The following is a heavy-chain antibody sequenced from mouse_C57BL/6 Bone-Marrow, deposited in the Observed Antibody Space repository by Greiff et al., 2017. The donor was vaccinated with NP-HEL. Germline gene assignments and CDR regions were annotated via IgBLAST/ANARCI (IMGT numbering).Heavy chain of an antibody. Sequence: EVQLQQSGPELVKPGASVKIPCKASGYTFTDYNMDWVKQSHGKSLEWIGDINPNNGGTIYNQKFKGKATLTVDKSSSTAYMELRSLTSEDTAVYYCARGDSNYAGYAMDYWGQGTSVTVSS. CDR2: INPNNGGT. CDR3: ARGDSNYAGYAMDY. D-gene: IGHD2-5*01. J-gene: IGHJ4*01. CDR1: GYTFTDYN. V-gene: IGHV1-18*01.